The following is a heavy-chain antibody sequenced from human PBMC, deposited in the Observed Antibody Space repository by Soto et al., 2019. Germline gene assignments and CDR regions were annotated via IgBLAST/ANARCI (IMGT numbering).Heavy chain of an antibody. D-gene: IGHD6-19*01. V-gene: IGHV3-30-3*01. J-gene: IGHJ4*02. CDR3: ASPPISSGWFDFDY. CDR2: ISYDGSNK. CDR1: GFTFSSYA. Sequence: GGSLRLSCAASGFTFSSYAMHWVRQAPGKGLEWVAVISYDGSNKYYADSVKGRFTISRDNSKNTLYLQMNSLEAEDTAVYYWASPPISSGWFDFDYWGQGTLVTVSS.